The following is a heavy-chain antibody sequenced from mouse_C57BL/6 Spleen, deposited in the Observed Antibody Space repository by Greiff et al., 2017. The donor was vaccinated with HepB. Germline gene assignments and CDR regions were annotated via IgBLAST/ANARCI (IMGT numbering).Heavy chain of an antibody. J-gene: IGHJ2*01. Sequence: VQLVESGAELARPGASVKLSCKASGYTFTSYGISWVKQRTGQGLEWIGEIYPRSGNTYYNEKFKGKATLTADKSSSTAYMELRSLTSEDSAVYFCAMSNSYYFDYWGQGTTLTVSS. CDR3: AMSNSYYFDY. CDR1: GYTFTSYG. D-gene: IGHD2-5*01. V-gene: IGHV1-81*01. CDR2: IYPRSGNT.